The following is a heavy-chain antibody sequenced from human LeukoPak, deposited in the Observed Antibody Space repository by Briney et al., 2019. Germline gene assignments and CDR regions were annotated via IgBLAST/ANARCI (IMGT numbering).Heavy chain of an antibody. V-gene: IGHV4-30-4*07. Sequence: SETLSLTCTVSGDSISSGGYSWSWIRQTPGKGLEWIAYIHDSGSTYNNPSLKTRLSISIDTSKNQFSLKLNSVTAADTAVYYCARVVAAAGNNWFDPWGQGTLVTVSS. CDR2: IHDSGST. CDR3: ARVVAAAGNNWFDP. D-gene: IGHD6-13*01. J-gene: IGHJ5*02. CDR1: GDSISSGGYS.